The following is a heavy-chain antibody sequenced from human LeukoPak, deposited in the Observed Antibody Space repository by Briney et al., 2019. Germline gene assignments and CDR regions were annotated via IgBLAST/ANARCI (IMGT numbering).Heavy chain of an antibody. J-gene: IGHJ4*02. CDR1: GFTFRSYD. Sequence: GGSLRLSCGASGFTFRSYDMHGVRQAPGKGLDWVAVISSDGGGEDYADSVKGRFTISRDNSKNTVYLQMDSLRAEDTAVYFCARAYDGNSYSFDHWGQGTLVTVAS. CDR2: ISSDGGGE. CDR3: ARAYDGNSYSFDH. V-gene: IGHV3-33*01. D-gene: IGHD4-23*01.